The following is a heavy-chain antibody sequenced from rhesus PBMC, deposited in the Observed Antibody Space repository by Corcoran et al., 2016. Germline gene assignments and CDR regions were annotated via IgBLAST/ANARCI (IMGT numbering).Heavy chain of an antibody. D-gene: IGHD2-15*01. Sequence: EVQLVQSGAEVKRPGESLKISCKTSGYSFTSYRISWVRQMPGKGLEGMGAIDPSDSDTRYGPSVQGQVTISADKSISTAYLQWSSLKASDTATYYCATLLPGNVAYWGQGVLVTVSS. CDR2: IDPSDSDT. CDR3: ATLLPGNVAY. V-gene: IGHV5-2*01. CDR1: GYSFTSYR. J-gene: IGHJ4*01.